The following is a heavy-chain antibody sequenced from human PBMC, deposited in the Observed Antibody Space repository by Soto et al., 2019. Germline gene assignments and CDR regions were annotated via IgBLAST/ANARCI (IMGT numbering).Heavy chain of an antibody. CDR1: GGSISSYY. CDR2: IYYSGST. D-gene: IGHD3-3*01. Sequence: PSDTLSLTCTVSGGSISSYYWSWIRQPPGKGLEWIGYIYYSGSTNYNPSLKSRVTISVDTSKNQFSLKLSSVTAADTAVYYCARGGTMDFWSGYTTNFDYWGQGTLVTVSS. V-gene: IGHV4-59*01. J-gene: IGHJ4*02. CDR3: ARGGTMDFWSGYTTNFDY.